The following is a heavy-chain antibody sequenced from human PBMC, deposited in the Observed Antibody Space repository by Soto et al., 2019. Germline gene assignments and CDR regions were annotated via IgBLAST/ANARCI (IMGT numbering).Heavy chain of an antibody. D-gene: IGHD6-13*01. CDR1: GGSISSSNW. CDR3: ARGGRYSSSSWLDP. CDR2: IYHSGST. V-gene: IGHV4-4*02. Sequence: PSETLSLTCAVSGGSISSSNWWSWVRQPPGKGLEWIGEIYHSGSTNYNPSLKSRVTISVDKSKNQFSLKLSSVTAADTAVYYCARGGRYSSSSWLDPWGQGTLVTVSS. J-gene: IGHJ5*02.